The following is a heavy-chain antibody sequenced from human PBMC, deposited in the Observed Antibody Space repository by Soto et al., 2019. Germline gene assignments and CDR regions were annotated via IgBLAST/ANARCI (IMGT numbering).Heavy chain of an antibody. Sequence: PGGSLRLSCAGSGFSFSSHAVSWVRQAPGKGLECVSSITNTGGSTYYADSVKGRFTISRDNSKNTVYLQMNSLRAEDTAVYYCAKAGYGSGSYYTLSFDYWGQGSLVTVS. CDR3: AKAGYGSGSYYTLSFDY. CDR2: ITNTGGST. CDR1: GFSFSSHA. J-gene: IGHJ4*02. D-gene: IGHD3-10*01. V-gene: IGHV3-23*01.